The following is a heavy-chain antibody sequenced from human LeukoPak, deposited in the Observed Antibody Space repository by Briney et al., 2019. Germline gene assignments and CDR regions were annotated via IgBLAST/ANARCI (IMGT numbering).Heavy chain of an antibody. CDR2: INSDGSTT. J-gene: IGHJ4*02. V-gene: IGHV3-74*03. CDR1: GFTFSSYW. CDR3: ARDSFAGYDSSGYSSYDY. D-gene: IGHD3-22*01. Sequence: GSLPLSFDASGFTFSSYWMHWVRPVPGKGWVWASRINSDGSTTTYCDSGKGRFTISRDNAKNTLYLQMNSLRAEDTAVYYCARDSFAGYDSSGYSSYDYWGQGTLVTVSS.